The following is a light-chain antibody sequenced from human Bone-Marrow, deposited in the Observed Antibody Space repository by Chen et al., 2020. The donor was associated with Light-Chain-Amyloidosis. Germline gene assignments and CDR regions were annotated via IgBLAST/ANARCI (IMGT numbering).Light chain of an antibody. V-gene: IGKV2-28*01. J-gene: IGKJ1*01. CDR2: LGS. CDR3: MQALQAPLK. CDR1: QSLLQSNGYNY. Sequence: DIVMTQSPLSLPVTPGEPASISCRSSQSLLQSNGYNYLDRYLQKPGQSPQLLIYLGSNRASGVPDRFSGSVSGTDFTLKISRVEAEEVGVLYWMQALQAPLKFCQGTNVEIK.